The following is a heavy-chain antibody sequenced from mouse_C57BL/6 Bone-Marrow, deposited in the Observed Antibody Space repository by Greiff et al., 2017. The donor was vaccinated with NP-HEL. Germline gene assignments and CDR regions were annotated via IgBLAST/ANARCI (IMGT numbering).Heavy chain of an antibody. CDR3: ARLITTVTWYFDV. Sequence: VQLQQPGTELVKPGASVKLSYKASGYTFTSYWMHWVKQRPGQGLEWIGNINPSNGGTNYNEKFKSKATLTVDKSSSTAYMQLSSLTSEDSAVYYCARLITTVTWYFDVWGTGTTVTVSS. CDR1: GYTFTSYW. J-gene: IGHJ1*03. D-gene: IGHD1-1*01. V-gene: IGHV1-53*01. CDR2: INPSNGGT.